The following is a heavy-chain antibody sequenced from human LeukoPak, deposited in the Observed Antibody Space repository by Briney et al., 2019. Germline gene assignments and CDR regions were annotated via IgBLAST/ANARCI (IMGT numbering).Heavy chain of an antibody. CDR1: GGSFSPYY. J-gene: IGHJ6*03. Sequence: SETLSLTCAVYGGSFSPYYWSWIRQPPGKALECIGEINHSGSTNYNPSLKSRVTISVDTSKNQFSLKLSSVTSADTAVYYRASFVGVSRHGDPLYYYYMDVWGKGTTVTVSS. CDR2: INHSGST. D-gene: IGHD2-21*02. CDR3: ASFVGVSRHGDPLYYYYMDV. V-gene: IGHV4-34*01.